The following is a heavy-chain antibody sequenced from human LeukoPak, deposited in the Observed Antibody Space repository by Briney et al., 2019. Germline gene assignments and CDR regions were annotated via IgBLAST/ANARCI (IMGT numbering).Heavy chain of an antibody. CDR3: VSGFGNSWYYFDY. D-gene: IGHD6-13*01. V-gene: IGHV3-33*01. Sequence: PGRSLRLYCAASGFTFNNYNMHWVRQAPGQGLEWEAVIWSDGSNKYYTDSVKGRFAISRDNSKNTLYLQMNSLRAEDTAVYYCVSGFGNSWYYFDYWGQGTLVTVSS. CDR2: IWSDGSNK. CDR1: GFTFNNYN. J-gene: IGHJ4*02.